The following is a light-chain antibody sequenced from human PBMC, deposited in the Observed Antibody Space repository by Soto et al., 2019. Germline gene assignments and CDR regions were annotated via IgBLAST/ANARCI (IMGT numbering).Light chain of an antibody. V-gene: IGKV4-1*01. CDR3: QQYYNSTYT. CDR2: WAS. CDR1: QSVLLTSNNKNY. Sequence: DIVMTQSPDSLAVSLGERATINCKSSQSVLLTSNNKNYLAWYQQKPGQPPKLLIYWASTRESGVPDRFSASGSGTDFTLTITSLQAQDMAVYYCQQYYNSTYTFGQGTKLEIK. J-gene: IGKJ2*01.